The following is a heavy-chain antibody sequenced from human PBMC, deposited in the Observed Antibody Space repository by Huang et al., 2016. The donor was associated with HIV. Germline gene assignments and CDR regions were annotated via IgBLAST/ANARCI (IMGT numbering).Heavy chain of an antibody. D-gene: IGHD4-17*01. CDR2: IYYIGNG. CDR3: ASRTTVTTTSNYHYFYMDV. CDR1: GGSISSSSCY. Sequence: QLQLQESGPGLVKPSETLSLTCTVSGGSISSSSCYWGWIRQSPGKGLEWIGSIYYIGNGYYNPSLKSRVTMSVDRSSNQFSLKMHSVTAADTAVYYCASRTTVTTTSNYHYFYMDVWGKGTTVIVSS. J-gene: IGHJ6*03. V-gene: IGHV4-39*01.